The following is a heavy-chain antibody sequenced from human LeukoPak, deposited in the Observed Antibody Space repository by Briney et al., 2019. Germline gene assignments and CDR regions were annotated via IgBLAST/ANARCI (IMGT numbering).Heavy chain of an antibody. CDR3: ARQTAMGRSGDY. J-gene: IGHJ4*02. Sequence: GESLKISCEGSGYSFTNYWIGWVRQLPGKGLEWMGIIFPGDSDTRYSPSFQGQVTISVDKSISTAYLQWSSLRASDTAMYYCARQTAMGRSGDYWSQGTLVTVSS. D-gene: IGHD5-18*01. CDR2: IFPGDSDT. CDR1: GYSFTNYW. V-gene: IGHV5-51*01.